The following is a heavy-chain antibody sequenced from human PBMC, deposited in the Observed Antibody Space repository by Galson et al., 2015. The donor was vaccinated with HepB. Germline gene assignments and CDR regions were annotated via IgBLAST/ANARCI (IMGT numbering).Heavy chain of an antibody. V-gene: IGHV3-30*18. J-gene: IGHJ4*02. Sequence: SLRLSCAVSGFTFSNYGMHWVRQAPGKGLEWVAAMSPDGSSKYYADPVKGRFAISRDNSKNTLFLQMYSLRPEDTAVYYCAKDSKDGGWFGERTQADYWGQGTLVTVSS. CDR3: AKDSKDGGWFGERTQADY. CDR1: GFTFSNYG. D-gene: IGHD3-10*01. CDR2: MSPDGSSK.